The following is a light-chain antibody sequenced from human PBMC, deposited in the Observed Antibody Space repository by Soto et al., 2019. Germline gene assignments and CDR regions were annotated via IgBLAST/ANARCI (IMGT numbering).Light chain of an antibody. J-gene: IGLJ2*01. CDR1: GSNIGTHA. V-gene: IGLV1-44*01. CDR2: RNH. CDR3: AAWDDSLRAVV. Sequence: QSVLTQSPSESATPGQWVTISCSGSGSNIGTHAVNWYQQVPGTAPTPLIFRNHQRPSGGPDRVSGSKSGTYASLAISEPLSEDEADYYCAAWDDSLRAVVFGGGTKLTVL.